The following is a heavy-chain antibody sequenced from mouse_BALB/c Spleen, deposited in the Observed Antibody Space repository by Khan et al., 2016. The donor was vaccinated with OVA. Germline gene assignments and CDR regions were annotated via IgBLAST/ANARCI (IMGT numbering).Heavy chain of an antibody. CDR1: GYTFTSYW. CDR3: VNHGSGSAWCTY. CDR2: INPTTDYT. D-gene: IGHD1-1*01. J-gene: IGHJ3*01. Sequence: QVQLKESGAELAKPGASVKMSCKASGYTFTSYWMHWVIQRPGQGLEWIGYINPTTDYTEYNQIFKDKATLTADKSSSTAYMQLRSLTSEDSAVYYCVNHGSGSAWCTYWGQGTLVTVSA. V-gene: IGHV1-7*01.